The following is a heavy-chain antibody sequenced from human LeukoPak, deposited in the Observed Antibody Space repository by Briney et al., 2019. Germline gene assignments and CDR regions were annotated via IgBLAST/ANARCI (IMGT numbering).Heavy chain of an antibody. D-gene: IGHD3-10*01. CDR3: ARAQGRSMVRGVIITEGFYFDY. CDR1: GGSFSGYY. V-gene: IGHV4-34*01. CDR2: INPSGST. Sequence: SETLSLTCAVYGGSFSGYYWSWIRQPPGKGLEWIGVINPSGSTNYNPSLKSRVTISVDTSKNQFSLKLSSVTAADTAVYYCARAQGRSMVRGVIITEGFYFDYWGQGTLVTVSS. J-gene: IGHJ4*02.